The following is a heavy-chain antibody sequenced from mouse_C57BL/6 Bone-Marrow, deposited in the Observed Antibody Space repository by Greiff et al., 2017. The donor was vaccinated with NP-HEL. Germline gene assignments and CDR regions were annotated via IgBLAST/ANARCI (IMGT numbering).Heavy chain of an antibody. J-gene: IGHJ1*03. CDR1: GYTFTDYE. CDR3: TSSSYWYFEV. Sequence: QVQLQQSGAELVRPGASVTLSCKASGYTFTDYEMHWVKQTPVHGLEWIGAIDPETGGTAYNQTFKGKAILTADKSSSTAYMELRSLTSEDSAVYYCTSSSYWYFEVWGTGTTVTVSS. CDR2: IDPETGGT. V-gene: IGHV1-15*01. D-gene: IGHD1-1*01.